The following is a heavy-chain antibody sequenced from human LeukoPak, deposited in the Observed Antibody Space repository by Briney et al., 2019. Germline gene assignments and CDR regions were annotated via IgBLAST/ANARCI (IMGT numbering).Heavy chain of an antibody. Sequence: SETLSLTCSVSGGSINSHYWSWIRQPPGKRLEWIGYIFNTGNTNYNPSLASRVTMSVDTSRAQFFLRLSPVSAADTAIYYCASRPADTTWYGVFDYWSQGTLVTVSS. CDR2: IFNTGNT. V-gene: IGHV4-59*11. CDR1: GGSINSHY. CDR3: ASRPADTTWYGVFDY. D-gene: IGHD3-10*01. J-gene: IGHJ4*02.